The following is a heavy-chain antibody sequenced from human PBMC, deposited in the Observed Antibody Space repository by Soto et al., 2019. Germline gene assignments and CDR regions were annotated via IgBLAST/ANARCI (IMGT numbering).Heavy chain of an antibody. J-gene: IGHJ5*01. Sequence: GASVKVSCKASNYTFINYGIGWVRQAPGHGLEWMGWVSPSYGKTYYAHKFQGRVTMTTDTSTGTVYMELRSLRSDDTAVYFCAREGVTLATLPDNCFDSCGEGALVTVFS. CDR3: AREGVTLATLPDNCFDS. CDR2: VSPSYGKT. V-gene: IGHV1-18*04. D-gene: IGHD2-15*01. CDR1: NYTFINYG.